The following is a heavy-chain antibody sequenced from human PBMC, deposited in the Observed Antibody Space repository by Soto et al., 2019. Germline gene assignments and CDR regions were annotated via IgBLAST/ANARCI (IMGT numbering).Heavy chain of an antibody. CDR2: ISYDGSNK. V-gene: IGHV3-30*18. J-gene: IGHJ4*02. D-gene: IGHD3-22*01. CDR1: GFTFSSYG. Sequence: GGSLILSCAASGFTFSSYGMHWVRQAPGKGLEWVAVISYDGSNKYYADSVKGRFTISRGNSKNTLYLQMNSLRAEDTAVYYCAKQIVVVIDWAFDYWGQGTLVTVSS. CDR3: AKQIVVVIDWAFDY.